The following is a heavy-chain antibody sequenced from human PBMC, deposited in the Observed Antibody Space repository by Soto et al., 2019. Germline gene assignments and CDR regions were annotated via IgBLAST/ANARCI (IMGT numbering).Heavy chain of an antibody. V-gene: IGHV3-64*02. CDR2: ISGNGDRT. D-gene: IGHD2-2*01. CDR1: GFSFSSYA. J-gene: IGHJ6*04. CDR3: ARDRLWAYDCTSTACYSYMDV. Sequence: GGSLRLSCAASGFSFSSYAMHWVRQAPGKGLEYVSSISGNGDRTYYADSVKGRFMITRDNSKNTLFLQLGSLRVEDMAVYYCARDRLWAYDCTSTACYSYMDVWGKGTTVTVSS.